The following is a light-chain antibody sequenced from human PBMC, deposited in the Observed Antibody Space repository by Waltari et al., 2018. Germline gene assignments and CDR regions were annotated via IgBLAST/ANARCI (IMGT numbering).Light chain of an antibody. Sequence: IVMTQTPLYLSVTPGQPAYISCKSSQSLLPSDGKTYLYWSLQKQGQSPQLLIYEVSSRFSGVPDSISGSWSGTDFSLTISRVEADAVGFYSCMQGIHLPLTFGQVTLLEI. V-gene: IGKV2-29*03. J-gene: IGKJ5*01. CDR2: EVS. CDR3: MQGIHLPLT. CDR1: QSLLPSDGKTY.